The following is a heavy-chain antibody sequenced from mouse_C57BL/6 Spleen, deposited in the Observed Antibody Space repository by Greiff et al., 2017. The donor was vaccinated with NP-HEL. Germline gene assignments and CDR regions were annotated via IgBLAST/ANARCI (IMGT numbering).Heavy chain of an antibody. CDR1: GFSFNTYA. J-gene: IGHJ3*01. D-gene: IGHD3-2*02. CDR3: VRRGSSGPFAY. V-gene: IGHV10-1*01. CDR2: IRSKSNNYAT. Sequence: EVQGVESGGGLVQPKGSLKLSCAASGFSFNTYAMNWVRQAPGKGLEWVARIRSKSNNYATYYADSVKDRFTISRDDSESMLYLQMNNLKTEDTAMYYCVRRGSSGPFAYWGQGTLVTVSA.